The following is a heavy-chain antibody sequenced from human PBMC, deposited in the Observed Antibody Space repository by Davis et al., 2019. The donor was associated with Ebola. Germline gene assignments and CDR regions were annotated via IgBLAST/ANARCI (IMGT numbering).Heavy chain of an antibody. J-gene: IGHJ6*02. Sequence: SETLSLTCAVSGGSISSTNWWSWVRQPPGKGLEWIGEIYHSGSTNYNPSLKSRITISVDTSKNQFSLKLSSVTAADTAVYYCARVHYYYYYGMDVWGQGTTVTVSS. CDR2: IYHSGST. CDR1: GGSISSTNW. CDR3: ARVHYYYYYGMDV. V-gene: IGHV4-4*02.